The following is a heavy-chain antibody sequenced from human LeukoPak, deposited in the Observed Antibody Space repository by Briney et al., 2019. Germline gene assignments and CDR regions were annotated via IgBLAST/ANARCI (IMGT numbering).Heavy chain of an antibody. Sequence: ASVKVSCKAYGYTFMSHGISWVRQAPGQGVEWMGWISGSSSNTNYAQRLQGRVTMTTDTSTTTAYMELRSLRSDDTAVYYCARATGSWGHDGFDIWGQGTMVTVSS. D-gene: IGHD3-16*01. J-gene: IGHJ3*02. CDR2: ISGSSSNT. CDR3: ARATGSWGHDGFDI. CDR1: GYTFMSHG. V-gene: IGHV1-18*01.